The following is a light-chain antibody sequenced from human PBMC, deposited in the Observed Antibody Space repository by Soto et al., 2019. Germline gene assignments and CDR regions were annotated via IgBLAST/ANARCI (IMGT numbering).Light chain of an antibody. J-gene: IGKJ4*01. V-gene: IGKV1-12*01. Sequence: DIQLTQSPSSVSASVGGRVTITCRASQDINSWLAWYQQKPGKAPKLLIDGATTLQSGVPSRFGGSGSGTDFTLTISCLQSEDFATYYCQQYYSYPLTFGGGTKVDIK. CDR3: QQYYSYPLT. CDR2: GAT. CDR1: QDINSW.